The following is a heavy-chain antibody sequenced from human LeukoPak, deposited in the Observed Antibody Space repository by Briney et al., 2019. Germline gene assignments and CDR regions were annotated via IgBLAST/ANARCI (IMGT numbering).Heavy chain of an antibody. CDR1: GFTFSDYY. D-gene: IGHD3-9*01. CDR3: AKEGNYDILTGYYSDY. J-gene: IGHJ4*02. V-gene: IGHV3-11*04. Sequence: PGGSLRLSCAASGFTFSDYYMNWIRQAPGKGLEWVSYISSSGSTIYYAGSVKGRFTISRDNAKNSLYLQMNSLRAEDTAVYYCAKEGNYDILTGYYSDYWGQGTLVTVSS. CDR2: ISSSGSTI.